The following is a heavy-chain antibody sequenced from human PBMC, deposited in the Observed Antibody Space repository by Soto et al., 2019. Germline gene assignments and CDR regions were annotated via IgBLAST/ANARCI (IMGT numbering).Heavy chain of an antibody. CDR3: ATAADYDFWSGYYPEGDFFDY. D-gene: IGHD3-3*01. J-gene: IGHJ4*02. CDR2: ISSSSSYI. Sequence: GGSLRVCCAASGFTFSSYSMNSVRQALGKGLELVSSISSSSSYIYYADSVKGRFTISRDNAKNSLYLQMNSLRAEDTAVYYCATAADYDFWSGYYPEGDFFDYWGQGTRVTLSS. CDR1: GFTFSSYS. V-gene: IGHV3-21*01.